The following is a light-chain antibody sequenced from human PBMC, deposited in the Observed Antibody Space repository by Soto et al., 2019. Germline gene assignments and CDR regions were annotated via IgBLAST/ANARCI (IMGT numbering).Light chain of an antibody. CDR1: ESVSRN. J-gene: IGKJ5*01. CDR3: QQYNSWPPIT. Sequence: EVVMTQSPAALSVAPGERSTLSRRASESVSRNLAWYQQKPGQAPRLLIYDASTRATGIPDRFSGGGSGTEFTLTISSLQSEDFVVYYCQQYNSWPPITFGQGTRLEIK. V-gene: IGKV3-15*01. CDR2: DAS.